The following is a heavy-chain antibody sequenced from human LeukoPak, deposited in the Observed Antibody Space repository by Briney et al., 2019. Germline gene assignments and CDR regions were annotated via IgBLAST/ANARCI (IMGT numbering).Heavy chain of an antibody. J-gene: IGHJ4*02. D-gene: IGHD3-10*01. CDR2: IRYDGSNK. CDR3: AKDWGPWAMVRGVADY. CDR1: GFTFSSYG. Sequence: GGSLRLSCAASGFTFSSYGMHWVRQAPGKGLEWVAFIRYDGSNKYYADSVKGRFTIFRDNSKNTLYLQMNSLRAEDTAVYYCAKDWGPWAMVRGVADYWGQGTLVTVSS. V-gene: IGHV3-30*02.